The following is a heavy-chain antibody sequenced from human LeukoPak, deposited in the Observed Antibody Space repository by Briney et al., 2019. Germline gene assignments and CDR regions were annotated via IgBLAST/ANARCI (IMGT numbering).Heavy chain of an antibody. J-gene: IGHJ4*02. D-gene: IGHD6-19*01. V-gene: IGHV4-30-2*01. CDR2: IYHSGST. CDR1: GGSISSGGYS. CDR3: ARGNSGWYDYFDY. Sequence: SETLSLTCAVSGGSISSGGYSWSWIRQPPGKGLEWIGYIYHSGSTYYNPSLKSRVTISVDRSKNQFSLKLSSVTAADTAVYYCARGNSGWYDYFDYWGQGILVTVSS.